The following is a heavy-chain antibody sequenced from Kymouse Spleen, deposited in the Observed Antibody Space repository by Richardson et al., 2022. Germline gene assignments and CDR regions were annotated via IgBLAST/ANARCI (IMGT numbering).Heavy chain of an antibody. CDR3: ARGGYGAVDP. Sequence: QVQLQESGPGLVKPSETLSLTCTVSGGSISSYYWSWIRQPPGKGLEWIGYIYYSGSTNYNPSLKSRVTISVDTSKNQFSLKLSSVTAADTAVYYCARGGYGAVDPWGQGTLVTVSS. V-gene: IGHV4-59*01. CDR1: GGSISSYY. CDR2: IYYSGST. J-gene: IGHJ5*02. D-gene: IGHD4-17*01,IGHD4-23*01.